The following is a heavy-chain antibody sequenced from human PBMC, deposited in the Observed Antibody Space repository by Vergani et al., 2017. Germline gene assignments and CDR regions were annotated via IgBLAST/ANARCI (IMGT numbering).Heavy chain of an antibody. J-gene: IGHJ4*02. D-gene: IGHD3-9*01. CDR2: ISAYNGNT. Sequence: QVQLVQSGAEVKKPGASVKVSCKASGYTVTSYGISWVRQAPGQGLEWMGWISAYNGNTNYAQKLQGRVTMTTDTSTSTAYMELRSLRSDDTAVYYCARVYYDILTGNRCYYFDYWGQGTLVTVSS. V-gene: IGHV1-18*01. CDR1: GYTVTSYG. CDR3: ARVYYDILTGNRCYYFDY.